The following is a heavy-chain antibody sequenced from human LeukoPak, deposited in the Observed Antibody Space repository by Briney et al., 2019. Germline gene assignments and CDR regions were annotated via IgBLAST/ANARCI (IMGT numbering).Heavy chain of an antibody. CDR3: ARRLTSMEKFDY. V-gene: IGHV5-51*01. CDR1: GYSFTNYW. D-gene: IGHD2/OR15-2a*01. J-gene: IGHJ4*02. Sequence: GESLKISCKGSGYSFTNYWXGWVRQMPGKGLEWMGIIYPGDSDTRYSPSFQGQVTISADKSINTAYLQWSSLKASDTAMYFCARRLTSMEKFDYWGQGTLVTVSS. CDR2: IYPGDSDT.